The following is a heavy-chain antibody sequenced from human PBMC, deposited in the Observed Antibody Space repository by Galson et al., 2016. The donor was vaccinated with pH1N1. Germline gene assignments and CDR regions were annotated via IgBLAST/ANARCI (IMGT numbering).Heavy chain of an antibody. J-gene: IGHJ6*02. CDR1: GYTFSKFW. CDR3: ARRSAEYDMGV. CDR2: IYPGDSDT. V-gene: IGHV5-51*03. D-gene: IGHD2-15*01. Sequence: QSGAEVKKPGESLRISCEGSGYTFSKFWIAWVRQMPGKGLEWMGNIYPGDSDTKYSPSFEGQVTFSADKSISTAFLQWSSLKASDTAIYFCARRSAEYDMGVWGQGTKVIVSS.